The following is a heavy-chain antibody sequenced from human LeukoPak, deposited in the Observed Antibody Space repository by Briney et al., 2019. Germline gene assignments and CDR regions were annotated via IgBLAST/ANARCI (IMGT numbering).Heavy chain of an antibody. CDR3: ARREGSGIDY. J-gene: IGHJ4*02. CDR1: GYSISSGYY. Sequence: SETLSLTCTVSGYSISSGYYWGWIRQPPGKGLEWIGSIYHSGSTYYNPSLKSRVTISVDTSKNQFSLKLSSVTAADTAVYYCARREGSGIDYWGQGTLVTVSS. D-gene: IGHD6-19*01. V-gene: IGHV4-38-2*02. CDR2: IYHSGST.